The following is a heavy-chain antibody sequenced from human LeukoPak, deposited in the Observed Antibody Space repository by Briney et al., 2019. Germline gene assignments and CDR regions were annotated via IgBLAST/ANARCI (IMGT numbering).Heavy chain of an antibody. D-gene: IGHD3-22*01. CDR3: ARGGRAAVITSTYFDY. V-gene: IGHV3-66*01. CDR2: IYSGGST. J-gene: IGHJ4*02. Sequence: PGGSLRLSCAASGFTVSSNYMSWVRQAPGKGLEWVSVIYSGGSTYYADSVKGRFTISRDNSQNTLYPQRNSLRGEDTAVYYCARGGRAAVITSTYFDYWGQGTLVTVSS. CDR1: GFTVSSNY.